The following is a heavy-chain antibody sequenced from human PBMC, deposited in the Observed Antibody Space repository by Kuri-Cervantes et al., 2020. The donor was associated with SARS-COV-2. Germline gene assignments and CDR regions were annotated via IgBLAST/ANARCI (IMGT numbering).Heavy chain of an antibody. CDR2: TDSSSYYI. CDR1: GFTFSGYS. V-gene: IGHV3-21*01. Sequence: LSLTCAASGFTFSGYSMNWIRQAPGKGLEWVASTDSSSYYIYHADSVKGRLTISRDNAKTSLYLQMNSLKPEDTAVYYCAREEGGELGEAFDCWGQGALVTVSS. CDR3: AREEGGELGEAFDC. D-gene: IGHD7-27*01. J-gene: IGHJ4*02.